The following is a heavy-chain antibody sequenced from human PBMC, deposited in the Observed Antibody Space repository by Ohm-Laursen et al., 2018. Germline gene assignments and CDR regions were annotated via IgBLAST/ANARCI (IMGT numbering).Heavy chain of an antibody. CDR2: IYSSGTS. CDR3: ARGLVVNSGYDWGWDY. Sequence: SETLSLTCAVSGDSIRSSGHYWNWIRQHPGKGLEWIGYIYSSGTSVTNPSLKSRINLSVDTSKNQFSLNLISVTAADTAAYYCARGLVVNSGYDWGWDYWGQGALVTVSS. J-gene: IGHJ4*02. CDR1: GDSIRSSGHY. D-gene: IGHD5-12*01. V-gene: IGHV4-31*11.